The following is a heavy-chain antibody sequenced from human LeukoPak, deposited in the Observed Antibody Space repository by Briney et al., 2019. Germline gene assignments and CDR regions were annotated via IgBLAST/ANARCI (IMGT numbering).Heavy chain of an antibody. J-gene: IGHJ4*02. CDR2: ISRSGDIT. Sequence: GGSLRLSCAASGFTFSSYAMSWVRQAAGAGLEYISGISRSGDITHYADSVKGRFTISRDNSKNTLYLQMNSLRAEDTAVYYCAKEPTPGGAFYFDYWGQGTLVTVSS. V-gene: IGHV3-23*01. CDR3: AKEPTPGGAFYFDY. D-gene: IGHD3-16*01. CDR1: GFTFSSYA.